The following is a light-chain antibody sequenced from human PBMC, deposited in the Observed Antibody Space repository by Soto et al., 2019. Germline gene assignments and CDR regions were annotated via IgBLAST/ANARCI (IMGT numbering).Light chain of an antibody. Sequence: DIQMTQSPSSVSASIGDTVTITCRASQDISTLLAWYQQKPGKAPKLLIYGASTLESGVPSRFSGRGSGTDFTLTISSLQTEDCATYFCQQADCFPLTFGGGTKVEIK. J-gene: IGKJ4*01. CDR2: GAS. V-gene: IGKV1D-12*01. CDR1: QDISTL. CDR3: QQADCFPLT.